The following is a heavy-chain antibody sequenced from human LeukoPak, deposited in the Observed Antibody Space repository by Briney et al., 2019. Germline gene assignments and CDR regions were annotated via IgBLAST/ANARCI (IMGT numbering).Heavy chain of an antibody. V-gene: IGHV5-51*01. CDR3: ARQLTGTTGLI. J-gene: IGHJ4*02. Sequence: PGESLKISCKGSGYTFTNYWIGWVRQMPGKGLEWMGIIYPSDSDTKYSPSFQGQVTISADKSISIAYLQWSSLKASDTAMYYCARQLTGTTGLIWGQGTLVTVSS. CDR1: GYTFTNYW. D-gene: IGHD1-7*01. CDR2: IYPSDSDT.